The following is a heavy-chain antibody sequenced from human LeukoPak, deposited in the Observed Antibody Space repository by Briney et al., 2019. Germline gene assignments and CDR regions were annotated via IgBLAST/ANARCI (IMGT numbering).Heavy chain of an antibody. Sequence: SETLSLTCTVSGGSISSSSYYWSWIRQPAGKGLEWIGRIYTSGSTNYNPSLKSRVTISVDTSKNQFSLKLSSVTAADTAVYYCARQLIFDYCSSTSCLKYFQHWGQGTLVTVSS. J-gene: IGHJ1*01. D-gene: IGHD2-2*01. CDR2: IYTSGST. V-gene: IGHV4-61*02. CDR1: GGSISSSSYY. CDR3: ARQLIFDYCSSTSCLKYFQH.